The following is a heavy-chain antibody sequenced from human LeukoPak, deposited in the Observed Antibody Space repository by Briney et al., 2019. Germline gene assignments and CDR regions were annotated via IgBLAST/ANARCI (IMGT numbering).Heavy chain of an antibody. CDR3: ARRSSVNYYGSGSYPLYYFDY. Sequence: ASVKVSCKAAGYTFTGYYMHWVRQAPGQGLEWMGWINPNSGGTNYAQKFQGRVTMTRDTSISTAYMELSRLRSDDTAVYYCARRSSVNYYGSGSYPLYYFDYWGQGTLVTVSS. J-gene: IGHJ4*02. CDR1: GYTFTGYY. CDR2: INPNSGGT. D-gene: IGHD3-10*01. V-gene: IGHV1-2*02.